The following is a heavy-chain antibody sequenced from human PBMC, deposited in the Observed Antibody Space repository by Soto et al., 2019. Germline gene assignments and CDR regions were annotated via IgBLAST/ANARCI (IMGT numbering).Heavy chain of an antibody. CDR3: ATSRGSGYYDSSGYYYIDRCPGY. V-gene: IGHV1-69*13. CDR1: GGTFSSYA. Sequence: SVKVSCKASGGTFSSYAISWVRQAPGQRLEWMGGIIPIFGTANYAQKFQGRVTITADESTSTAYMELSSLRSEDTAVYYCATSRGSGYYDSSGYYYIDRCPGYWGQGTLVTVSS. J-gene: IGHJ4*02. CDR2: IIPIFGTA. D-gene: IGHD3-22*01.